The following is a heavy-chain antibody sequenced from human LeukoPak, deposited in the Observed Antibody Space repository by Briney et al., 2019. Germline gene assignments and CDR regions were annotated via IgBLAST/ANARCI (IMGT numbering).Heavy chain of an antibody. CDR2: ISWNSGSI. CDR3: AKDMIGLGYCSSTSCYRGPDAFDI. J-gene: IGHJ3*02. V-gene: IGHV3-9*01. CDR1: GFTFDDYA. Sequence: PGGSLRLSCAASGFTFDDYAMHWVRQAPGKGLEWVSGISWNSGSIGYADSVKGRFTISRDNAKNSLYLQMNSLRAEDTALYYCAKDMIGLGYCSSTSCYRGPDAFDIWGQGTMVTVSS. D-gene: IGHD2-2*01.